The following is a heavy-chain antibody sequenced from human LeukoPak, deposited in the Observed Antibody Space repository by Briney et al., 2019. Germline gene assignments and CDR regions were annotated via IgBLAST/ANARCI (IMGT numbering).Heavy chain of an antibody. V-gene: IGHV4-31*03. CDR2: IHHSGST. CDR1: GGSISRGGYC. D-gene: IGHD2-2*03. J-gene: IGHJ5*02. CDR3: ARDLYYGYVNWFDT. Sequence: SETLSLTCSVSGGSISRGGYCWTWIRQHPGKGLEWIGHIHHSGSTDYNPSLQSRVIISMDTSENQFSLKLRSVTAADTAVYYCARDLYYGYVNWFDTWGQGNTVTVS.